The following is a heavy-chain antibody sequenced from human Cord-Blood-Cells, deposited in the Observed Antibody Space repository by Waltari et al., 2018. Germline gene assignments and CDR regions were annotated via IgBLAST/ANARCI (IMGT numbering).Heavy chain of an antibody. CDR3: ARHVSSLGILGGLDY. Sequence: QVQLQESGPGLVKPSETLSLTCTVSGGSISSYYWSWIRQPPGKGLEWIGYIYYSGSTTYKPPLKSRVTISVDTSKNQFSLKLSSVTAADTAVYYWARHVSSLGILGGLDYWGQGTLVTVSS. CDR1: GGSISSYY. CDR2: IYYSGST. J-gene: IGHJ4*02. V-gene: IGHV4-59*08. D-gene: IGHD7-27*01.